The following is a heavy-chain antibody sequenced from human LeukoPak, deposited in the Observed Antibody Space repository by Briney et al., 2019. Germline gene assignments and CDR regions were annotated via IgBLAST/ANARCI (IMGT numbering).Heavy chain of an antibody. D-gene: IGHD3-16*01. CDR3: ASLRVPGYFDY. J-gene: IGHJ4*03. CDR2: IHDSGST. CDR1: GDSISSGGYS. V-gene: IGHV4-30-4*07. Sequence: SETLSLTCAVSGDSISSGGYSWSWIRQTPGKGLGWIAYIHDSGSTFNNPSLKTRLSISIDTSKNQFSLRLNAVTAADTAVFYCASLRVPGYFDYWGQGTLVTVSS.